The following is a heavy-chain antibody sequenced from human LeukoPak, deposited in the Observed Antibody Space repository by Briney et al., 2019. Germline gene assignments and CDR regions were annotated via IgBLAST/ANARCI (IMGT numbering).Heavy chain of an antibody. J-gene: IGHJ4*02. CDR1: GFTFSSYS. D-gene: IGHD5-24*01. CDR3: ARRHRDGYNSD. V-gene: IGHV3-21*01. Sequence: PGGSLRLSCAASGFTFSSYSMNWVRQAPGKGLEWVSSISSSSSYIYYADSVKGRFTISRDNAKNSLYLQMDSLRAEDTAVYYCARRHRDGYNSDWGQGTLVTVSS. CDR2: ISSSSSYI.